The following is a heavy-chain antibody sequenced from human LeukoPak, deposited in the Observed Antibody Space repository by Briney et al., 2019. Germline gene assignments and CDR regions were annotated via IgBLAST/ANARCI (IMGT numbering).Heavy chain of an antibody. D-gene: IGHD3-22*01. CDR2: IIPIFGTA. Sequence: ASVKVSCKASGGTFSSYAISWVRQAPGQGLEWMGGIIPIFGTANYAQKFQGRATITADESTSTAYMELSSLRSEDTAVYYCARDAGWGYYYDSSGYHNWFDPWGQGTLVTVSS. V-gene: IGHV1-69*13. CDR1: GGTFSSYA. J-gene: IGHJ5*02. CDR3: ARDAGWGYYYDSSGYHNWFDP.